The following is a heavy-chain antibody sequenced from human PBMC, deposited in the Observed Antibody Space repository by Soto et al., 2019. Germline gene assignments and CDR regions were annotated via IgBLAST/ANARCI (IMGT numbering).Heavy chain of an antibody. J-gene: IGHJ6*02. CDR2: IYSGGST. Sequence: PGGSLRRSCAASGFTVSSSYMSCVRQAPGKGLEWVSVIYSGGSTYDADSVKGRVTIPRDNSKNTLYLQMHSLRAEDTAVYYCAREDRNHGYYAVDVWGQGATVTVSS. CDR1: GFTVSSSY. CDR3: AREDRNHGYYAVDV. D-gene: IGHD3-16*02. V-gene: IGHV3-53*01.